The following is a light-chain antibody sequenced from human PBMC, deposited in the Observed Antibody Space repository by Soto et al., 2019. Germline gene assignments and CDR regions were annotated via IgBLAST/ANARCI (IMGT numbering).Light chain of an antibody. CDR3: QQASSFPFT. CDR1: QGISNW. Sequence: DIQMTQSPSSVSASVGDRFSITCRASQGISNWLAWYQQKPGRAPKLLIYTGSSLQSGVPSRFSGTGSGTDFTLTISSLQPEDVATYYCQQASSFPFTFGPGPKVEI. V-gene: IGKV1-12*01. J-gene: IGKJ4*01. CDR2: TGS.